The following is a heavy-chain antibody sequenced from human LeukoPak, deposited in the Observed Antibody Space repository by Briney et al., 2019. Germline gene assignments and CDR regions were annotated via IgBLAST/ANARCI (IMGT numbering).Heavy chain of an antibody. CDR1: GFSFSSYN. D-gene: IGHD1-26*01. CDR2: ITSSSTYT. CDR3: ARDPYSGTYGDTYYYYMDV. J-gene: IGHJ6*03. Sequence: PGVSLRLSCAASGFSFSSYNMNWVRQTPGKGLEWVSSITSSSTYTFYADSVKGRFTTSRDNARNSLYLQMNSLRAEDTAVYYCARDPYSGTYGDTYYYYMDVWGKGTTVTISS. V-gene: IGHV3-21*01.